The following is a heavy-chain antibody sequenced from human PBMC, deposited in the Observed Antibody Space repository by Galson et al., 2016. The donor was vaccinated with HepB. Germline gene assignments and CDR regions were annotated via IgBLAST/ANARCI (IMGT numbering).Heavy chain of an antibody. J-gene: IGHJ4*02. CDR2: IYSDGRT. V-gene: IGHV3-66*01. Sequence: SLRLSCAASGFTVSSNYMSWVRQAPGKGLEWVSAIYSDGRTYYADSVKGRFTISRDNSKNTVYLQMNNLRAEDTAVYYCAKNGRWYGAGYFGYWGQGILVTVSS. CDR3: AKNGRWYGAGYFGY. CDR1: GFTVSSNY. D-gene: IGHD6-13*01.